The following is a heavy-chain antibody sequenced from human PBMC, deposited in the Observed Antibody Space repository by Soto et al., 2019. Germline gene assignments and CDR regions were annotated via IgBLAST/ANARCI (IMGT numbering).Heavy chain of an antibody. CDR2: IIPIFGTA. CDR3: ARDGGSTAGAFDI. Sequence: PVKVSCKASGCTFSIYAISWVRQAPGQGLEWMGGIIPIFGTANYAQKFQGRVTITTDTSTSTAYMELRSRRSDDTAVYYCARDGGSTAGAFDIWGKGTMVTVSS. CDR1: GCTFSIYA. J-gene: IGHJ3*02. D-gene: IGHD3-16*01. V-gene: IGHV1-69*05.